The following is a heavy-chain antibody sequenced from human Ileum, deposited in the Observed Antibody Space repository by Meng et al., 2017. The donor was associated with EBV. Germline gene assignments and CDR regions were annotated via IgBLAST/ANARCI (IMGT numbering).Heavy chain of an antibody. CDR3: ARDSVIAAGSYCDY. CDR1: GFTFTAYV. J-gene: IGHJ4*02. Sequence: QSHLCRYGAQVKQPRASVKVSCKASGFTFTAYVIQWVRQAPGQRPEWMGWIIVGTGRTEYSQNLQGRVTITWDTSASTAYMELSSLRSEDTAVYYCARDSVIAAGSYCDYWGQGALVTVSS. D-gene: IGHD6-13*01. V-gene: IGHV1-3*01. CDR2: IIVGTGRT.